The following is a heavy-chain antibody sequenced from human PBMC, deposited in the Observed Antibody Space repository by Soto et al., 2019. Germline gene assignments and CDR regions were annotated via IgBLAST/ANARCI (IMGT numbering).Heavy chain of an antibody. CDR3: AREGGLAYCGGDCLYNWFDP. CDR1: GGSISSGDYY. J-gene: IGHJ5*02. D-gene: IGHD2-21*02. CDR2: RSYSGST. Sequence: QVQLQESGPGLVKPSQTLSLTCTVSGGSISSGDYYWSWVRQHPGKGLEWIGYRSYSGSTYYNPSLKGRVTLVVDTSRNQFSLRLSSVTAADTAVYYCAREGGLAYCGGDCLYNWFDPWGQGTLVTVSS. V-gene: IGHV4-31*03.